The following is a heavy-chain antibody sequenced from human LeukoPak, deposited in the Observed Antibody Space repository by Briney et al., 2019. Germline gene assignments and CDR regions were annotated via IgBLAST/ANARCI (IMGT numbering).Heavy chain of an antibody. CDR3: AKDDTEVPLQFDY. CDR1: GFTFDDYA. CDR2: IRYDGSNK. Sequence: GGSLRLSCAASGFTFDDYAMHWVRQAPGKGLEWVAFIRYDGSNKYYADSVKGRFTISRDNSKNTLYLQMNSLRAEDTAVYYCAKDDTEVPLQFDYWGQGTLVTVSS. J-gene: IGHJ4*02. V-gene: IGHV3-30*02. D-gene: IGHD3-10*01.